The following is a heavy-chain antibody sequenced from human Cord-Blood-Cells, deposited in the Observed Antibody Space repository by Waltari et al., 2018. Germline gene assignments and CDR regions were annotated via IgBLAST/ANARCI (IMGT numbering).Heavy chain of an antibody. CDR2: INHSGSN. V-gene: IGHV4-34*01. Sequence: QVQLQQWGAGLLKPSETLSLTCAVYGGSFSGYYWSWIRQPPGKGLEWFGEINHSGSNNYNPTLKSRVTIAVDTSKNQFSLKLSSVTAADTAVYYCARGPDLWFGELYFDYWGQGTLVTVSS. J-gene: IGHJ4*02. CDR3: ARGPDLWFGELYFDY. CDR1: GGSFSGYY. D-gene: IGHD3-10*01.